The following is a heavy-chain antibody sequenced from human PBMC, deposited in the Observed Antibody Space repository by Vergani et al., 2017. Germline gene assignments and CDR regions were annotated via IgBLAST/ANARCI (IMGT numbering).Heavy chain of an antibody. CDR2: IYTSGST. Sequence: QVQLQESGPGLVKPSETLSLTCTVSGGSISSYYWSWIRQPAGKGLEWIGRIYTSGSTNYNPSLKSRVTMSVDTSKNQFSLKLSSVTAADTAVYYCARGPYSSSWYYSWFDPWGQGTLVTVSS. CDR3: ARGPYSSSWYYSWFDP. CDR1: GGSISSYY. D-gene: IGHD6-13*01. V-gene: IGHV4-4*07. J-gene: IGHJ5*02.